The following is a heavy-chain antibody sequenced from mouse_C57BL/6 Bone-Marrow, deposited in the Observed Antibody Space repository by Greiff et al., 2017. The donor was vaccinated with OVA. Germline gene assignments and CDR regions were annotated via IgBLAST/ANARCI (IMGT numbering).Heavy chain of an antibody. CDR2: ISYDGSN. CDR1: GYSITSGYY. V-gene: IGHV3-6*01. CDR3: ARAGVSWFAY. J-gene: IGHJ3*01. Sequence: EVQVVESGPGLVKPSQSLSLTCSVTGYSITSGYYWNWIRQFPGNKLEWMGYISYDGSNNYNPSLKNRISITRDTSKNQFFLKLNSVTTEDTATYYCARAGVSWFAYWGQGTLVTVSA.